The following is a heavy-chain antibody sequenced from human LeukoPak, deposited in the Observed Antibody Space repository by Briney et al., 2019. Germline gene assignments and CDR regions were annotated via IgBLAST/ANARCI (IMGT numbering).Heavy chain of an antibody. Sequence: ASVKVSCKASGYTFTSYDINWVRQAPGQGLEWMAWMNPNSGGTSYAQKFQGRVTMTRDTSISTGYMELSRLRFDDTAVYYCAINKAAKSLDYWGQGTLVTVSS. CDR1: GYTFTSYD. CDR2: MNPNSGGT. CDR3: AINKAAKSLDY. D-gene: IGHD6-25*01. J-gene: IGHJ4*02. V-gene: IGHV1-2*02.